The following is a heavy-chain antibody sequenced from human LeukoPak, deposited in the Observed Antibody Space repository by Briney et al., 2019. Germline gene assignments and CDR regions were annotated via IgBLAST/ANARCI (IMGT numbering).Heavy chain of an antibody. V-gene: IGHV1-69*13. Sequence: ASVKVSCKASGGTFSSYAISWVRQAPGQGLEWMGGIIPIFGTANYAQKFQGRVTITADETTSTVYMVLSSLRSEDTAVYYCARMQGYAYSDYWGQGTLVTVSS. D-gene: IGHD1-1*01. CDR1: GGTFSSYA. CDR2: IIPIFGTA. CDR3: ARMQGYAYSDY. J-gene: IGHJ4*02.